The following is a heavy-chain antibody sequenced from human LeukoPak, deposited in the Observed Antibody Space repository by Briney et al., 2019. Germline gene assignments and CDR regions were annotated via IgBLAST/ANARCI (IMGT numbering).Heavy chain of an antibody. J-gene: IGHJ4*02. CDR1: GVSISNYL. CDR2: IYYSGST. D-gene: IGHD1-26*01. CDR3: ARGQYSGSCFDN. Sequence: NPSETLSLTCTVSGVSISNYLWSWIRQPPGKGLEWIGYIYYSGSTNYNPSLKSRVTILVDTSKNQFSLKVSSVTAADTAVYYCARGQYSGSCFDNWGQGSLVTVSS. V-gene: IGHV4-59*01.